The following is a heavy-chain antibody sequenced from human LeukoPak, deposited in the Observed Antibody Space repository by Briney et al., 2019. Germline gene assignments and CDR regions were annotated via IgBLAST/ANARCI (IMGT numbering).Heavy chain of an antibody. Sequence: ASVKVSCKASGYTFTSYGISWVRQAPAQGPEWMGWISAYNGNTNSAQKLQGRVTMTTDTSTSTAYMELRSLRSDDTAVYYCARDLVGRGDPLLDVWGKGTTVTVSS. J-gene: IGHJ6*04. V-gene: IGHV1-18*01. D-gene: IGHD4-17*01. CDR1: GYTFTSYG. CDR2: ISAYNGNT. CDR3: ARDLVGRGDPLLDV.